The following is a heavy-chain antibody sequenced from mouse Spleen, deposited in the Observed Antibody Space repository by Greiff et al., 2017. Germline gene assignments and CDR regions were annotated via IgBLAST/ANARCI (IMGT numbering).Heavy chain of an antibody. J-gene: IGHJ2*01. CDR2: IDPSDSYT. CDR1: GYTFTSYW. CDR3: ARFYYGSSQYYFDD. Sequence: QLQQPGAELVMPGASVKLSCKASGYTFTSYWMHWVKQRPGQGLEWIGEIDPSDSYTNYNQKFKGKATLTVDKSSSTAYMQLSSLTSEDSAVYYCARFYYGSSQYYFDDWGQGTTLTVSS. D-gene: IGHD1-1*01. V-gene: IGHV1-69*01.